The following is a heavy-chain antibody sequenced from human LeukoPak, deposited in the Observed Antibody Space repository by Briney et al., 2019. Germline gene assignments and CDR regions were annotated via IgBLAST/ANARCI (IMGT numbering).Heavy chain of an antibody. D-gene: IGHD3-10*01. Sequence: SETLSLTCTVSGGSISSGGYYWSWIRQHPGKGLEWIGYIYCSGSTYYNPSLKSRVTISVDTSKNQFSLKLSSVTAADTAVYYCARSMVRGPMGGYWGQGTLVTVSS. CDR1: GGSISSGGYY. J-gene: IGHJ4*02. CDR2: IYCSGST. CDR3: ARSMVRGPMGGY. V-gene: IGHV4-31*03.